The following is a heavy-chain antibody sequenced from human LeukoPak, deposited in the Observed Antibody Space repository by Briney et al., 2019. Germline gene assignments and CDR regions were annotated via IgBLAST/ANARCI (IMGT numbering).Heavy chain of an antibody. CDR3: ARATLTPRHRGRPDAFDI. CDR2: IYPADSDI. D-gene: IGHD1-14*01. CDR1: GYSFPHYW. V-gene: IGHV5-51*01. J-gene: IGHJ3*02. Sequence: GESLQISCSGSGYSFPHYWIGWVRQMPGKGLEWVAIIYPADSDIRSSPSFQGQVTISADTSTNTAYLQWSSLKASDTGLYFCARATLTPRHRGRPDAFDIWGQGTMVSVFS.